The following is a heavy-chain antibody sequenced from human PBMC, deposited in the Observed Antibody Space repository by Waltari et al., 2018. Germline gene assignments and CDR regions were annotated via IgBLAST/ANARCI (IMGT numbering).Heavy chain of an antibody. CDR2: ISSSGSTR. J-gene: IGHJ4*02. CDR3: ARDVGMTAFDY. CDR1: GFTFSSYE. Sequence: EVQLVESGGGLVQPGGSLRLSCAASGFTFSSYEMNWVRQAPGKGLEWVSYISSSGSTRYYADSVKGRFTISRDNAKNSLYLQMNSLRAEDTAVYYCARDVGMTAFDYWGQGTLVTVSS. V-gene: IGHV3-48*03. D-gene: IGHD2-21*02.